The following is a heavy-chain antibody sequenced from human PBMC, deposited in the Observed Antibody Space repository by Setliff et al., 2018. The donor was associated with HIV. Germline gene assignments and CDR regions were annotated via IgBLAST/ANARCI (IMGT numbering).Heavy chain of an antibody. CDR3: AREVDYYDSSRYLLLYYFDS. J-gene: IGHJ4*02. V-gene: IGHV4-59*11. CDR1: GGSTSSHY. CDR2: MYYSGST. Sequence: SETLSLTCTVSGGSTSSHYWSWIRQPPGKGLEWIGNMYYSGSTNYNPSLKSRVTISVDRSQNHFSLKLSSVTAADTAVYYCAREVDYYDSSRYLLLYYFDSWGQGTLVTVS. D-gene: IGHD3-22*01.